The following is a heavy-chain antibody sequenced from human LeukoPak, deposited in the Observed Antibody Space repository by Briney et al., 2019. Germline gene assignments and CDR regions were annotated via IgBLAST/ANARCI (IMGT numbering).Heavy chain of an antibody. CDR3: ARVRGGCSGGSCCSDY. CDR2: ISAYNGNT. J-gene: IGHJ4*02. V-gene: IGHV1-18*01. Sequence: ASVKVSCKASGYTFTSYGISWVRQAPGQGLEWMGWISAYNGNTNYAQKLQGRVTMTTDTSTSTAYMELRSLRSDDTAVYYCARVRGGCSGGSCCSDYWGQGTLVTVSS. D-gene: IGHD2-15*01. CDR1: GYTFTSYG.